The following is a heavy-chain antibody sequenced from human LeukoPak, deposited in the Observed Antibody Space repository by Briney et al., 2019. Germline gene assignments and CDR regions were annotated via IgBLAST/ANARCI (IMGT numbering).Heavy chain of an antibody. CDR2: ISSRSSYI. J-gene: IGHJ4*02. Sequence: GGSLRLSCAASGFTFSNYWMHWVRQAPGKGLEWVSSISSRSSYIYYADSVKGRFTISRDNAKNSLYLQMNSRRAEDTALYYCARGVSSSGWLFDYWGQGTLVTVSS. D-gene: IGHD6-19*01. CDR1: GFTFSNYW. CDR3: ARGVSSSGWLFDY. V-gene: IGHV3-21*01.